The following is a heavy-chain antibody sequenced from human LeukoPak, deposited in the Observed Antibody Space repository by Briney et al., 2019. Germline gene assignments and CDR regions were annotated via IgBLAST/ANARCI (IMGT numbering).Heavy chain of an antibody. CDR3: ARDNEQQLVRGPTDY. D-gene: IGHD6-13*01. V-gene: IGHV1-3*01. J-gene: IGHJ4*02. Sequence: ASVKVSCKASGYTFTSYAMHWVRQAPGQRLEWMGWINAGNGNTKYSQKFQGRVTITRDTSASTAYMELSSLRSEDTAVYYCARDNEQQLVRGPTDYWGQGTLVTVSS. CDR1: GYTFTSYA. CDR2: INAGNGNT.